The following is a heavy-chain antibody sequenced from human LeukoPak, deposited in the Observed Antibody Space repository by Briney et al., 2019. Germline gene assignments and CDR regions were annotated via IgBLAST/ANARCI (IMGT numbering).Heavy chain of an antibody. Sequence: GASVKVSCKASGYTFTTYGVSWVRQAPGQGLEWMGCINTHNGDTNYAQKVQDRVTMTTDTSTNTAYMELRSLRSDDTAVYYRARGGFYYDSSGYVESFDYWGQGTLVTVSS. V-gene: IGHV1-18*01. CDR3: ARGGFYYDSSGYVESFDY. D-gene: IGHD3-22*01. J-gene: IGHJ4*02. CDR2: INTHNGDT. CDR1: GYTFTTYG.